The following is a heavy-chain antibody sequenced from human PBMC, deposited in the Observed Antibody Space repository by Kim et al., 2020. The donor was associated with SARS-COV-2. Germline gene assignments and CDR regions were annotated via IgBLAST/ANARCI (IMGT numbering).Heavy chain of an antibody. V-gene: IGHV3-33*01. CDR3: ARVDGPGGYSSSWITWYFDY. CDR1: GFTFSSYG. J-gene: IGHJ4*02. CDR2: IWYDGSDK. Sequence: GGSLRLSCAASGFTFSSYGMHWVRQAPGKGLEWVAVIWYDGSDKYYADSVKGRFTISRDKSKNTLYLQMNSLRAEDTAVYYCARVDGPGGYSSSWITWYFDYWGQGTLVTVSS. D-gene: IGHD6-13*01.